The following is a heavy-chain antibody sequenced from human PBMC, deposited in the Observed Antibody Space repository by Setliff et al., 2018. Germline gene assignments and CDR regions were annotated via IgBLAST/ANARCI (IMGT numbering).Heavy chain of an antibody. Sequence: PSETLSLTCAVSGFSITNGYFWSWIRQSPGKGLEWIGYIYHNGNTNFNPSLKTRVTMSVDTSKNQFALNLRSVTAADSAVYYCARDRTAYSYGLDVWGQGTTVTVSS. V-gene: IGHV4-61*01. J-gene: IGHJ6*02. CDR2: IYHNGNT. D-gene: IGHD5-18*01. CDR3: ARDRTAYSYGLDV. CDR1: GFSITNGYF.